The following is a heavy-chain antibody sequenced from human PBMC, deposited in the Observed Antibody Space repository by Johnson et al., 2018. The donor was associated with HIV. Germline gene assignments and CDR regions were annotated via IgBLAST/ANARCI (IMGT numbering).Heavy chain of an antibody. J-gene: IGHJ3*02. CDR1: GFIFSDYY. D-gene: IGHD6-13*01. CDR2: ISSSGSTI. Sequence: QVQLVESGGGLVKPGGSLRLSCAASGFIFSDYYMSWIRQAPGKGLEWVSYISSSGSTIYYADSVTGRFTISRDNAKNSLYLQMNSLRAEDTAVYYCATYSSSWYKGGYAFDIWGQGTMVTVSS. V-gene: IGHV3-11*04. CDR3: ATYSSSWYKGGYAFDI.